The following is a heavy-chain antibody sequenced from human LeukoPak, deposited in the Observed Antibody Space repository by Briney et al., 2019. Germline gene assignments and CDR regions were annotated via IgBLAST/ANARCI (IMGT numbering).Heavy chain of an antibody. J-gene: IGHJ6*03. Sequence: SETLSLTCTVSGGSISSSSYYWGWIRQPPGKGLEWIGSIYYSGSTYYNPSLKSRVTISVDTSKNQFSLKLSSVTAADTAVYYCARVDRGAYYYYYMDVWGKRTTVTVSS. D-gene: IGHD1-14*01. CDR1: GGSISSSSYY. CDR3: ARVDRGAYYYYYMDV. CDR2: IYYSGST. V-gene: IGHV4-39*07.